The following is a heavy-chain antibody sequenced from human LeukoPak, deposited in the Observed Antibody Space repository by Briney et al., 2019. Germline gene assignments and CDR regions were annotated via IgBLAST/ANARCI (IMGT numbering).Heavy chain of an antibody. Sequence: SETLSLTCTVSGGSISSSSYYWGWIRQAPGKGLEWIGSIYYSGSTYYNPSLKSRVTISVDTSKNQFSLRLSSVTAADTAVYYCARSSSWYEAVFDYWGQGTLVTVSS. D-gene: IGHD6-13*01. CDR3: ARSSSWYEAVFDY. CDR1: GGSISSSSYY. V-gene: IGHV4-39*07. CDR2: IYYSGST. J-gene: IGHJ4*02.